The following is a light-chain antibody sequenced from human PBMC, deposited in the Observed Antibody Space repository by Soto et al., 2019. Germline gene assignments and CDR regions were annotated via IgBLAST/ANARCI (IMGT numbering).Light chain of an antibody. J-gene: IGKJ2*01. CDR3: QQYGSSL. CDR1: QSVSSSY. CDR2: GAS. V-gene: IGKV3-20*01. Sequence: EIVLTQSPGTLSLSPGERATLSCRASQSVSSSYLAWYQQKPGQAPRLLIYGASSWAIGIPDRLSGSGSGTDFTCAISRLEPEDLAVYYCQQYGSSLFGQGTKLEIK.